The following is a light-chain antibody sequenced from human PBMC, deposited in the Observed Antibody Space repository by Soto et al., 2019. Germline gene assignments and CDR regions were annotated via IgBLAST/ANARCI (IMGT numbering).Light chain of an antibody. CDR3: QQYGSSPPLT. V-gene: IGKV3-20*01. J-gene: IGKJ4*01. CDR2: GAS. Sequence: EIVLTQSPGTLSLSPGERATLSCRASQSVSSSFLAWYQQAPGQAPRLLIYGASSRAPGIPDWFSGSGSGTDFTLTISRLEPEDFAVYYCQQYGSSPPLTFGGGTKVEIK. CDR1: QSVSSSF.